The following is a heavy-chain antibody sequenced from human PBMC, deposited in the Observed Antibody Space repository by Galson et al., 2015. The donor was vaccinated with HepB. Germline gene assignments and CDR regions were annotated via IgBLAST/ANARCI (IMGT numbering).Heavy chain of an antibody. CDR2: IKQDGSEK. CDR3: ARDGTPSCGGDCWFWFDP. D-gene: IGHD2-21*02. CDR1: GFTFSSYW. Sequence: SLRLSCAASGFTFSSYWMSWVRQAPGKGLEWVANIKQDGSEKYYVDSVKGRFTISRDNAKNSLYLQMNSLRAEDTAVYYCARDGTPSCGGDCWFWFDPWGQGTLVTVSS. J-gene: IGHJ5*02. V-gene: IGHV3-7*03.